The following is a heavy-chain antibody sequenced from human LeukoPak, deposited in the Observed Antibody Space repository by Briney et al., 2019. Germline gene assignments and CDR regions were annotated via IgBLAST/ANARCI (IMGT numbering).Heavy chain of an antibody. J-gene: IGHJ5*02. CDR3: ARRADYYGSGSYYRGVTNWFDP. Sequence: GESLKISCKGSGYSFTSYWIGWVRQMPGKGLEWMGIIYPGDSDTRYSPSFQGQVTISADKSISTAYLQWSSLKASDTAMYYCARRADYYGSGSYYRGVTNWFDPWGQGTLVTVSS. V-gene: IGHV5-51*01. D-gene: IGHD3-10*01. CDR1: GYSFTSYW. CDR2: IYPGDSDT.